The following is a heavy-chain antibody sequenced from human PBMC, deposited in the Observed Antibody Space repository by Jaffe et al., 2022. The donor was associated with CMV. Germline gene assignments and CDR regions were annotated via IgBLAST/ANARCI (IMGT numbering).Heavy chain of an antibody. D-gene: IGHD6-13*01. CDR3: ATEVAAAGTWGRYYYYYMDV. CDR1: GYTLTELS. V-gene: IGHV1-24*01. CDR2: FDPEDGET. J-gene: IGHJ6*03. Sequence: QVQLVQSGAEVKKPGASVKVSCKVSGYTLTELSMHWVRQAPGKGLEWMGGFDPEDGETIYAQKFQGRVTMTEDTSTDTAYMELSSLRSEDTAVYYCATEVAAAGTWGRYYYYYMDVWGKGTTVTVSS.